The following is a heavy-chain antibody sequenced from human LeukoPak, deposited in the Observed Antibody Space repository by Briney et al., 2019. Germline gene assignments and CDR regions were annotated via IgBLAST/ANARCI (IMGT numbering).Heavy chain of an antibody. Sequence: GGSLRLSCAASGFTFSRYAMSWVRQAPGTGLEWVSGISGSGDTYNADSVKGRSSISRDNSKNALHLQMNSLRAEDTAVYCCAKPLGYSYGVDAFDVWGQGTMVTVSS. J-gene: IGHJ3*01. CDR2: ISGSGDT. CDR1: GFTFSRYA. V-gene: IGHV3-23*01. CDR3: AKPLGYSYGVDAFDV. D-gene: IGHD5-18*01.